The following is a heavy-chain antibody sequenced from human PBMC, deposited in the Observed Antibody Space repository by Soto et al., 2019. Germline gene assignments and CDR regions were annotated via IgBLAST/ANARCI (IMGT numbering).Heavy chain of an antibody. V-gene: IGHV3-30*03. CDR3: ARSLQGLWSPFDY. J-gene: IGHJ4*02. D-gene: IGHD5-18*01. CDR2: ISYDGSNK. Sequence: ALRLSCAASGFTFSSYGMHWVRQAPGKGLEWVAVISYDGSNKYYADSVKGRFTISRDNSKNTLYLQMNSLRAEDTAVYYCARSLQGLWSPFDYWGQGTLVTVS. CDR1: GFTFSSYG.